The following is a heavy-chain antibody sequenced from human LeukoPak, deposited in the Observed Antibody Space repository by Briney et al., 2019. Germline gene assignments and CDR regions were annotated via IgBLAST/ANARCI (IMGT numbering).Heavy chain of an antibody. CDR2: IDWNGGST. Sequence: PGGSLRLSCAASRFTFDDYGMSWVRHAPGKRLEWVSGIDWNGGSTGYADSVKGRFTISRDNAKNSLYLQMNSLRAEDTALYYCARARGSSTTYYYHYMDVWGKGTTVTVSS. V-gene: IGHV3-20*04. CDR1: RFTFDDYG. D-gene: IGHD6-6*01. CDR3: ARARGSSTTYYYHYMDV. J-gene: IGHJ6*03.